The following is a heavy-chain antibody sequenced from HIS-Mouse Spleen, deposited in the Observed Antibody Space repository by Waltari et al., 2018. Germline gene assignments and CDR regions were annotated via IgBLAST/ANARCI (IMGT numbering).Heavy chain of an antibody. Sequence: QVQLQQWGAGLLKPSETLSLTCAVYGGSFSGYYWSWIRQPPGKGVEWFGEINHSGSTNYNPALKSRGTISVDTSKNQFSLKLSAVTAADTAVYYCARMGPASGSYGDYWGQGTLVTVSS. D-gene: IGHD1-26*01. CDR2: INHSGST. CDR1: GGSFSGYY. J-gene: IGHJ4*02. V-gene: IGHV4-34*01. CDR3: ARMGPASGSYGDY.